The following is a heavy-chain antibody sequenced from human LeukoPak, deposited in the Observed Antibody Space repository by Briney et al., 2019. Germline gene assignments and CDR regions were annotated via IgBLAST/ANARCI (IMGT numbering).Heavy chain of an antibody. CDR2: ISSSGSTI. V-gene: IGHV3-48*03. CDR1: GFTFSSYE. D-gene: IGHD3-10*02. CDR3: AELGITMIGGV. J-gene: IGHJ6*04. Sequence: GGSLRLSCAASGFTFSSYEMNWVRQAPGKGLEWVSHISSSGSTIYYADSVKGRFTISRDNAKNSLYLQMNSLRAEDTAVYYCAELGITMIGGVWGKGTTITISS.